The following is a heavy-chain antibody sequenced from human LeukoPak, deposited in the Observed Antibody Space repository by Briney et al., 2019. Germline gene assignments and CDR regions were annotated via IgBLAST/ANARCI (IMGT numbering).Heavy chain of an antibody. CDR3: AREVPNRRFYYDNSGYYYFFDY. CDR2: IYTSGST. V-gene: IGHV4-61*02. D-gene: IGHD3-22*01. J-gene: IGHJ4*02. CDR1: GGSISSGSYY. Sequence: SQTLSLTCTVSGGSISSGSYYWSWIRQPAGKGLEWIGRIYTSGSTNYNPSLKSRVTISVDTSKNQFSLKLSSVTAADTAVYYCAREVPNRRFYYDNSGYYYFFDYWGQGTLVTVSS.